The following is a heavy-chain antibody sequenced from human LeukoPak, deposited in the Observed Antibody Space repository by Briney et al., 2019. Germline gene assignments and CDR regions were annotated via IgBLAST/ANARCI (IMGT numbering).Heavy chain of an antibody. D-gene: IGHD3-10*01. CDR1: GFTFSTFA. V-gene: IGHV3-30*02. J-gene: IGHJ5*02. CDR3: ARDRSQEFDP. CDR2: IRNDGSKK. Sequence: GGSLRLSCAASGFTFSTFAMHWVRQAPGKGLEWVAYIRNDGSKKYDADSVKGRFTISRDNSKNTLYLQMNRLRADDTAVYYCARDRSQEFDPWGQGTLVTVSS.